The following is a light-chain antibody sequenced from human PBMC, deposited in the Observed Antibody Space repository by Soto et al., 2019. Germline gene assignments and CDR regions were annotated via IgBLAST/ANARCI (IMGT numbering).Light chain of an antibody. Sequence: QSALTQPASVSGSPGQSITISCTGTSSDVGGYNYVSWYQQHPGKAPKLMIYEVSNRPSGVSNPFSGSKSGNTASLTICGLPAQDVAEYYCRAFTGSSPYVFPTGTTLTVL. V-gene: IGLV2-14*01. CDR3: RAFTGSSPYV. CDR2: EVS. J-gene: IGLJ1*01. CDR1: SSDVGGYNY.